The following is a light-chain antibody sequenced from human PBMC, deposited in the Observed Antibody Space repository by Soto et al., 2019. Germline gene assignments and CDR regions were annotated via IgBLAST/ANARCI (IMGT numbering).Light chain of an antibody. J-gene: IGKJ4*01. CDR3: QQRSNWPPVRVT. Sequence: EIVLTQSPATLSLSPGERATLSCRASQSVSSYLAWYQQKPGQAPRLLIYDASNRATGIPARFSGSGSGTDFTLTISSLEPEDFAVYYCQQRSNWPPVRVTFGGGTKVEIK. V-gene: IGKV3-11*01. CDR2: DAS. CDR1: QSVSSY.